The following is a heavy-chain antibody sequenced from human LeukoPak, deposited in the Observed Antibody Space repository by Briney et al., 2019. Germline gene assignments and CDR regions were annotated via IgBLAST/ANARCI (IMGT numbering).Heavy chain of an antibody. CDR1: GGSISSYY. CDR2: IYTSGST. J-gene: IGHJ6*04. V-gene: IGHV4-4*07. CDR3: ARDHCSSTSCYPGV. Sequence: KPSETLSLTCTVSGGSISSYYWSWIRQPAGKGLEWIGRIYTSGSTNYNPSLKSRVTMSVDTSKNQFSLKLSSVTAADTAVYYCARDHCSSTSCYPGVWGKGTTVTVSS. D-gene: IGHD2-2*01.